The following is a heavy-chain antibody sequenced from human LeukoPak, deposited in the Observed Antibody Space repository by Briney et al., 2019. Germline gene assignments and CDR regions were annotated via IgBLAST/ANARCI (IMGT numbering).Heavy chain of an antibody. CDR3: AKADSVYRYGDTYYFDY. J-gene: IGHJ4*02. CDR1: GFTFSSYG. V-gene: IGHV3-23*01. CDR2: ISGSGGST. D-gene: IGHD3-16*02. Sequence: PGGSLRLSCAASGFTFSSYGMSWVRQAPGKGLEWVSVISGSGGSTDYADSVKGRFTTSRDNSKNTLYLQMNSLRAEDTAVYYCAKADSVYRYGDTYYFDYWGQGTLVTVSS.